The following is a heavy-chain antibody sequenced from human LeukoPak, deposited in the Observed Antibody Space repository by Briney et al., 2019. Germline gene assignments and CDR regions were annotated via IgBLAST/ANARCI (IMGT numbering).Heavy chain of an antibody. CDR2: INPSGGST. CDR1: GYTFTGYY. D-gene: IGHD6-19*01. CDR3: ARDLLLELAVAGPYYYYGMDV. V-gene: IGHV1-46*01. Sequence: WASVKVSCKASGYTFTGYYMHWVRQAPGQGLEWIGIINPSGGSTSYAQKFQGRVTMTRDTSTSTVYMELSSLRSEDTAVYYCARDLLLELAVAGPYYYYGMDVWGQGTTVTVSS. J-gene: IGHJ6*02.